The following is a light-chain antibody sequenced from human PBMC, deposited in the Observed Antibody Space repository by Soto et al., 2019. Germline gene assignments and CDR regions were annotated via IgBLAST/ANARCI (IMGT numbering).Light chain of an antibody. Sequence: EIVLTQSLATLSLSPGERANISCRASQSVTTYLAWYQQKPGQAPRLLIYDASDRATGIPARFSGSGSGTDFTLTISSLEPEDFAVYYCQQRSNWPPSITFGQGTRPEI. CDR1: QSVTTY. J-gene: IGKJ5*01. CDR2: DAS. CDR3: QQRSNWPPSIT. V-gene: IGKV3-11*01.